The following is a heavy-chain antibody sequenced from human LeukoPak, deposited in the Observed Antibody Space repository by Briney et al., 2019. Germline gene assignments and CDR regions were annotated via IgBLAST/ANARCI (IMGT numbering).Heavy chain of an antibody. Sequence: PSETLSLTCIVSGGSIKSGSSCWGWIRQPPGKGLEWIGSINFRGSTYYNPSLKSRVTVSVDTSKNQFSLRLTSVTAADTAVYYCAGHGYDDDDLSLTWGQGTLVTVSS. J-gene: IGHJ5*02. CDR2: INFRGST. CDR1: GGSIKSGSSC. V-gene: IGHV4-39*01. CDR3: AGHGYDDDDLSLT. D-gene: IGHD3-16*01.